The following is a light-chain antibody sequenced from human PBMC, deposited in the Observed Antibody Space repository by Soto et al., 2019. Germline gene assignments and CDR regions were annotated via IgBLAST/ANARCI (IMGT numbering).Light chain of an antibody. CDR1: QSVSSN. J-gene: IGKJ3*01. Sequence: EIVMTQSPATLSVSPGERATFSCRASQSVSSNLAWYQQKPGQAPRLLIYGASIRATGIPARFSGSGSGTEFTLTISTLQSEDFATYYCQQYGTAPLTFGPGTKVDIK. CDR2: GAS. V-gene: IGKV3-15*01. CDR3: QQYGTAPLT.